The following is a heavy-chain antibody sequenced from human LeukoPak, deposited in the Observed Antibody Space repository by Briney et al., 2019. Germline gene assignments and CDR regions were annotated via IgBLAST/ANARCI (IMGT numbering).Heavy chain of an antibody. V-gene: IGHV4-34*01. J-gene: IGHJ6*03. CDR2: INHSGST. D-gene: IGHD1-26*01. Sequence: PSETLSLTCAVYGGSFRGYYWIWIRQPPGKGLEWIGEINHSGSTNYNPSLKSRVTISVDTSKNQFSLKLSSVTAADTAVYYCARGLGGYSGSYLGTLYYYYYYMDVWGKGTTVTVSS. CDR3: ARGLGGYSGSYLGTLYYYYYYMDV. CDR1: GGSFRGYY.